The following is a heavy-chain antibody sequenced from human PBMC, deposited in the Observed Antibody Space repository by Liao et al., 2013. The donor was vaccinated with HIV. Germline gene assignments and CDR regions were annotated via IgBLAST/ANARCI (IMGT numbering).Heavy chain of an antibody. D-gene: IGHD2-2*02. CDR2: INHSGGT. CDR3: ARARYCSSTSCYTGTAWYFDL. J-gene: IGHJ2*01. Sequence: QVQLQQWGAGLLKPSETLSLTCAVYGGSFSGYFWSWIRQPPGKGLEWIGEINHSGGTNYNPSLKSRVTISIDTSKNQFSLKLSSVTAADTAVYYCARARYCSSTSCYTGTAWYFDLWGRGTLVTVSS. CDR1: GGSFSGYF. V-gene: IGHV4-34*01.